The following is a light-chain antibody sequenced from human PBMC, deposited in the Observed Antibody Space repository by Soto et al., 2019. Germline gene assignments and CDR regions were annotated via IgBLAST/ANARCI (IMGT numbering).Light chain of an antibody. V-gene: IGKV1-5*03. CDR1: QSIGSE. CDR3: LQYESYPLT. Sequence: DIQMTQSPSTLSASTGDRVTITCRASQSIGSELAWYQQKPGKAPKLLIYKASSLESGVPSTFSGSGSGTEFSLTVSSLQPDDFATYYCLQYESYPLTFGGGTKVEIK. CDR2: KAS. J-gene: IGKJ4*01.